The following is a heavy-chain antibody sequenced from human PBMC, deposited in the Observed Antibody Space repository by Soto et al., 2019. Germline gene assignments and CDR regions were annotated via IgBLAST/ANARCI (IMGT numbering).Heavy chain of an antibody. Sequence: ASAKVSWKASGYTFTSYYMHWVRQAPGQGLEWMGIINPSGGSTSYAQKFQGRVTMTRDTSTSTVYMELSSLRSEDTAVYYCARDLRDGYNLVYWGQGTLVTVSS. V-gene: IGHV1-46*01. CDR2: INPSGGST. J-gene: IGHJ4*02. CDR3: ARDLRDGYNLVY. CDR1: GYTFTSYY. D-gene: IGHD5-12*01.